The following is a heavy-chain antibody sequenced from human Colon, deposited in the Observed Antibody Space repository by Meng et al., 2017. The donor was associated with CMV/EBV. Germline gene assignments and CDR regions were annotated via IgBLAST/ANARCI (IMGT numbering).Heavy chain of an antibody. CDR2: ISDAGNT. J-gene: IGHJ4*02. V-gene: IGHV3-66*02. CDR3: ARGAFD. Sequence: GESLKISCAASGFTVSINYMNWVRQAPGKGLEWVSVISDAGNTYYADSVKGRFTISRDNSKNTLYLQMNSLRAEDTAVYYCARGAFDWDQGTLVTVSS. CDR1: GFTVSINY.